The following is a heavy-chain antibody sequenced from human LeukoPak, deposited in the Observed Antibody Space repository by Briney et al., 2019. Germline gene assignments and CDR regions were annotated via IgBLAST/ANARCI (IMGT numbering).Heavy chain of an antibody. Sequence: SVKVSCKASGGTFSSYAISWVRQAPGQGLEWMGGIIPIFGTANYAQKFQGRVTITADESTSTAYMELSSLRSEDTAVYYCARDIVVVPAARSRYYMDVWGKGTTVTVSS. CDR2: IIPIFGTA. D-gene: IGHD2-2*01. V-gene: IGHV1-69*13. J-gene: IGHJ6*03. CDR1: GGTFSSYA. CDR3: ARDIVVVPAARSRYYMDV.